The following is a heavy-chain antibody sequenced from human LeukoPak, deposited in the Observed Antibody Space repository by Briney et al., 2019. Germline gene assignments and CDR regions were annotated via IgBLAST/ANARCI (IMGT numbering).Heavy chain of an antibody. CDR2: INPNSGGT. V-gene: IGHV1-2*02. CDR1: GYTFTGYY. J-gene: IGHJ4*02. Sequence: ASVKVSCKASGYTFTGYYMHWVRQAPGQGLEWMGWINPNSGGTNYAQKFQGRVTMTRDTSISTAYMELSSLRSEDTAVYYCARVRRYCSSTSCYGLVYWGQGTLVTVSS. D-gene: IGHD2-2*01. CDR3: ARVRRYCSSTSCYGLVY.